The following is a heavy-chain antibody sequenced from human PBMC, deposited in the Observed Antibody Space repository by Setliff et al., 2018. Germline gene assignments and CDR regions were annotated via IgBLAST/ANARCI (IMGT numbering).Heavy chain of an antibody. D-gene: IGHD3-3*01. V-gene: IGHV4-34*01. CDR1: GGSFSGYY. Sequence: SETLSLTCAVYGGSFSGYYWSWIRQPPGKGLEWIGEINHSGSTNYNPSLKSRVTISVDTSKNQFSLKLSSVTAADTAVYYYARVPNFWSGYSDYWGQGTLVTVSS. CDR3: ARVPNFWSGYSDY. CDR2: INHSGST. J-gene: IGHJ4*02.